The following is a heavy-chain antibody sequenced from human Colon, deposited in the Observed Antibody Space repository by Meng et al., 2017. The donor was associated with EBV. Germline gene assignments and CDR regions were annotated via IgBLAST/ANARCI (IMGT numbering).Heavy chain of an antibody. CDR3: ARTFGSSWRAFDS. D-gene: IGHD6-13*01. Sequence: EVKLVEAGGCLVKPGGSLRLSCGASGLSIDCYDMHWVRQVPGKGLEWVSLISWNGVTTYYADSVKGRFTISRDNGKNSLYLQMNSLRTEDTASYYCARTFGSSWRAFDSWGQGTLVTVSS. V-gene: IGHV3-43*01. CDR2: ISWNGVTT. CDR1: GLSIDCYD. J-gene: IGHJ4*02.